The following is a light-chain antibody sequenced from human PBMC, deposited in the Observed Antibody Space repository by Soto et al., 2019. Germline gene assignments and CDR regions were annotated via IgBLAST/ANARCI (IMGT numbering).Light chain of an antibody. V-gene: IGLV2-23*01. CDR2: EGS. CDR3: CSYAGSSTYV. Sequence: QSVLTQPASVSGSPGQSITISCTGTSSDVGSYSLVSWYQQHPGKAPKLMIYEGSKRPSGVSNRFSGSKSGNTASLTISGLQAEDEADYYCCSYAGSSTYVFGTGTKVTLL. CDR1: SSDVGSYSL. J-gene: IGLJ1*01.